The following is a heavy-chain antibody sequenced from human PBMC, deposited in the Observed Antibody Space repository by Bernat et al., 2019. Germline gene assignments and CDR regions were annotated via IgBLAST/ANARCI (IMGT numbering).Heavy chain of an antibody. CDR2: INAGNGNT. V-gene: IGHV1-3*01. CDR1: GYTFTSYV. Sequence: QVQLVQSGAEVKKPGASVKVSCKASGYTFTSYVMHWVRHAPGQRLEWMGWINAGNGNTKYSQKYQGRVTITRDTSASTAYMELSGRGSEDRAVYYFAGGTSRVGADLVDYWGQGTLVTVSS. J-gene: IGHJ4*02. CDR3: AGGTSRVGADLVDY. D-gene: IGHD1-26*01.